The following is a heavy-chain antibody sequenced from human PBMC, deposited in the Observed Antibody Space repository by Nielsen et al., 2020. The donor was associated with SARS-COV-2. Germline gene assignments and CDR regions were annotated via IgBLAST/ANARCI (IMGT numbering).Heavy chain of an antibody. CDR3: AREWRQFHYDSSGYYPDAFDI. Sequence: GGSLRLSCAASGFTFSSDSMNWVRQAPGKGLEWLSYISSSSSTIYYADSVKGRFTISRDNAKNSLYLQMNSLRAEDTAVYYCAREWRQFHYDSSGYYPDAFDIWGQGTMVTVSS. V-gene: IGHV3-48*04. J-gene: IGHJ3*02. D-gene: IGHD3-22*01. CDR2: ISSSSSTI. CDR1: GFTFSSDS.